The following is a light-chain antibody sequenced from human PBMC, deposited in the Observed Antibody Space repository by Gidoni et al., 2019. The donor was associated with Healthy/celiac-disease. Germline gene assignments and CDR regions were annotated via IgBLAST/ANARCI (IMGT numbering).Light chain of an antibody. J-gene: IGKJ2*01. V-gene: IGKV3-15*01. CDR2: GAS. CDR3: QQYNNWPPEYT. Sequence: EIVMTQSPATLSVSPGERATLSCRASQSVSSNLAWYQQKPGQAPRLLIYGASTRATGIPARFSGSGSGTEFTLTISSLQCEDFAVDYCQQYNNWPPEYTFGQGTKLEIK. CDR1: QSVSSN.